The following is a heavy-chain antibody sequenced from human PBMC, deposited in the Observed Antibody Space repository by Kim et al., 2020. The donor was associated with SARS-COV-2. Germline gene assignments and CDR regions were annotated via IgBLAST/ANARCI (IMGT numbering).Heavy chain of an antibody. D-gene: IGHD3-10*01. CDR2: IFSGDSDT. CDR3: ARWNSGSDNKADY. Sequence: GESLKISCKGSGYSFSHYWVGWVRQMPGKGLEWMGNIFSGDSDTRYSPSFQGQVTISADKSSSTAYLQWSSLKASDTAIYYCARWNSGSDNKADYWGQGT. J-gene: IGHJ4*02. V-gene: IGHV5-51*01. CDR1: GYSFSHYW.